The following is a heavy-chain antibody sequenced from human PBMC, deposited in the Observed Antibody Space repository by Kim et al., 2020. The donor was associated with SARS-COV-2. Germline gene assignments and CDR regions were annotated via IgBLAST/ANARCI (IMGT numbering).Heavy chain of an antibody. CDR1: GGSISSSSYY. J-gene: IGHJ4*02. V-gene: IGHV4-39*07. CDR3: ARGYWFGECDY. D-gene: IGHD3-10*01. CDR2: IYYSGST. Sequence: SETLSRTCTVSGGSISSSSYYWGWIRQPPGKGLEWIGSIYYSGSTYYNPSLKSRVTISVDTSKNQFSLKLSSVTAADTAVYYCARGYWFGECDYWGQGTLVTVSS.